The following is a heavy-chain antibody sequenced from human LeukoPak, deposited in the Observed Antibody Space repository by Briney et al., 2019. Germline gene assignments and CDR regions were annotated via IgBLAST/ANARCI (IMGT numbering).Heavy chain of an antibody. CDR3: AKAGGNSDSDAFDI. CDR2: IYTSGST. J-gene: IGHJ3*02. D-gene: IGHD4-23*01. Sequence: SQTLSLTCTVSGGSVSSGTYYWSWIRQPAGKGLEWIGRIYTSGSTNSNPSLKGRVTISLDTSKNQFSLKLSSVTAADTAVYYCAKAGGNSDSDAFDIWGQGTMVTVSS. CDR1: GGSVSSGTYY. V-gene: IGHV4-61*02.